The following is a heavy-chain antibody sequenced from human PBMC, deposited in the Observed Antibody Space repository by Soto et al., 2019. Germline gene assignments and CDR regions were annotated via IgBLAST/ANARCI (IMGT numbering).Heavy chain of an antibody. V-gene: IGHV4-30-4*01. CDR3: ARGPSGDKVDS. D-gene: IGHD7-27*01. Sequence: QVQLQASGPGLVKPSQTLSLTCTVSGGSISTVDYCRTCIRQSPDMGLEWIGHIYEGGRTYNNPSLESRVTMSVDTSKSQLSLTLSSVSAADTAVYYCARGPSGDKVDSWGQGTLVTVSS. J-gene: IGHJ4*02. CDR1: GGSISTVDYC. CDR2: IYEGGRT.